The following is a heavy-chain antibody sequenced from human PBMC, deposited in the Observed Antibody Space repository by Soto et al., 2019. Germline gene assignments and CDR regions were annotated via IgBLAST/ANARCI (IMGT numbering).Heavy chain of an antibody. D-gene: IGHD2-15*01. Sequence: GGALRLSCAGSGFTFSRYWMSWGRPAPGKGVELVGNIKQDGREKYYVDSVKGRFTISRDNAKHSLYLQMNSLRAEDTAVYYCASTPPGRYCSGGICDWIAFFHYQNAFWGRGST. CDR3: ASTPPGRYCSGGICDWIAFFHYQNAF. CDR1: GFTFSRYW. V-gene: IGHV3-7*01. CDR2: IKQDGREK. J-gene: IGHJ6*02.